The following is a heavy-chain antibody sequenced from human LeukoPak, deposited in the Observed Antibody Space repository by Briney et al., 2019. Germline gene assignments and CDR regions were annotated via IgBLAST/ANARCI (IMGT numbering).Heavy chain of an antibody. D-gene: IGHD3-22*01. V-gene: IGHV4-30-2*01. CDR1: GGSISSGGYS. CDR3: ARYYYDSSGGYYFDY. CDR2: IYHSGST. Sequence: ASETLSLTCAVSGGSISSGGYSWSWIRQPPGKGLEWIGYIYHSGSTYYNPSLKSRVTISVDRSKNQFSLKLSSVTAADTTVYYCARYYYDSSGGYYFDYWGQGTLVTVSS. J-gene: IGHJ4*02.